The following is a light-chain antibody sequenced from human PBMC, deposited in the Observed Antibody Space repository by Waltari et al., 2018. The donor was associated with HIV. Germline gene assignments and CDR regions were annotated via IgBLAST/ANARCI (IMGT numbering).Light chain of an antibody. CDR2: DVS. Sequence: QAALIQPASVSGSPGQSNTISCHGTTCDVVIQYANYVSWFQRHPGKVPKLLIYDVSNRPSGVSTRFSGSKSGSTASLTISGLQFEDEADYFCTSYTSTPMTSGVVFGEGTTVTVL. V-gene: IGLV2-14*03. J-gene: IGLJ2*01. CDR1: TCDVVIQYANY. CDR3: TSYTSTPMTSGVV.